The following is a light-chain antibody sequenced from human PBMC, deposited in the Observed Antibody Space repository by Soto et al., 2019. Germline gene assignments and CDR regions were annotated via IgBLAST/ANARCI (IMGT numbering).Light chain of an antibody. CDR1: SSDVGAYNY. J-gene: IGLJ2*01. V-gene: IGLV2-14*01. CDR3: TSFTSASTQV. Sequence: QSVLTQPASVSGSPGQSITISCTGTSSDVGAYNYVSWYQQHPGKAPKLMIYDVSNRPSGVSNRFSGSKSGNTASLTISGLQAEDEADYYCTSFTSASTQVFGGGTKLTAL. CDR2: DVS.